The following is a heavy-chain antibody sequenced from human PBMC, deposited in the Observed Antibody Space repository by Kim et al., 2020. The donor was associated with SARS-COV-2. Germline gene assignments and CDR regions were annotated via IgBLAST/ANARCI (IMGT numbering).Heavy chain of an antibody. CDR3: PRLSWGAGMIFHKEHREGRQGFDV. Sequence: GESLKISCQGSGYNFRDFWIVWVRQMPGKGLEVMGIIYPGDSDTRYTPSFRGQVTISADNSISTAYLHWSSLKASDSAIYYCPRLSWGAGMIFHKEHREGRQGFDVWGQGTPVTVSS. CDR2: IYPGDSDT. CDR1: GYNFRDFW. V-gene: IGHV5-51*01. D-gene: IGHD1-26*01. J-gene: IGHJ6*02.